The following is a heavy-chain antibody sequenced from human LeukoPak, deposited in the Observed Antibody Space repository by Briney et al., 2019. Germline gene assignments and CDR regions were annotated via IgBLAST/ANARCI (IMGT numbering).Heavy chain of an antibody. CDR3: ARYWGPYDNSGAYFDY. D-gene: IGHD3-22*01. V-gene: IGHV4-59*08. J-gene: IGHJ4*02. CDR1: GGXISSYY. CDR2: IYYSGST. Sequence: SETLSLTCTVSGGXISSYYCSWIRQPPGKGLEWIGYIYYSGSTYYNPSLKSRVTISVDTSKNQFSLKLSSVTAADTAMYYCARYWGPYDNSGAYFDYWGQGTLVTVSS.